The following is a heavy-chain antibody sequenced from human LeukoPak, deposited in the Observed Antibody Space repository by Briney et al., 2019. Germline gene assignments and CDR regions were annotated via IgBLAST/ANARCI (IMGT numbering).Heavy chain of an antibody. D-gene: IGHD3-10*01. CDR2: IYYSGIT. V-gene: IGHV4-59*08. Sequence: SETLSLTCTVSGGSISSYYWSWIRQPPGKGLEWIGYIYYSGITNYNPSLKSRVTISVDTSRNHFSLKLGSVTAADTAVYYCARHYSSGTYPLDSWGQGTLVTVSS. CDR3: ARHYSSGTYPLDS. J-gene: IGHJ4*02. CDR1: GGSISSYY.